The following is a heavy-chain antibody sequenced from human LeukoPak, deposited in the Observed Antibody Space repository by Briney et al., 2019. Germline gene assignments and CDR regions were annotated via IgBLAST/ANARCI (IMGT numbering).Heavy chain of an antibody. CDR1: GGSISSYY. J-gene: IGHJ5*02. Sequence: SETLSLTCTVSGGSISSYYWSWIRQPPGKGLEWIGYINYSGSTNYNPSLKSRVTISVDTSKNQFSLKLSSVTAADTAVYYCAGQWSPRVVIIKGWFDPWGQGTLVTVSS. D-gene: IGHD3-3*01. CDR2: INYSGST. CDR3: AGQWSPRVVIIKGWFDP. V-gene: IGHV4-59*01.